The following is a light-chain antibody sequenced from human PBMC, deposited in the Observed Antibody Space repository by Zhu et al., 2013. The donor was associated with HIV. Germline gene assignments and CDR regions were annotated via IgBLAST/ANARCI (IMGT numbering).Light chain of an antibody. CDR3: QQYGGRLPRT. Sequence: EIVLTQSPGTLSLSPGEGATLSCRASQSVSSSYLAWYQQKPGQAPRLLIYAASSRATGIPDRFSGSGSGTDFTLTISRLEPEDFAVYYCQQYGGRLPRTFGQGTKVEVK. CDR1: QSVSSSY. J-gene: IGKJ1*01. CDR2: AAS. V-gene: IGKV3-20*01.